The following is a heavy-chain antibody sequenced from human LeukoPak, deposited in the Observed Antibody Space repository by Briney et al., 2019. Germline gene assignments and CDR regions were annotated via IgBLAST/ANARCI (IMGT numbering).Heavy chain of an antibody. CDR3: ARHQVLRYYGSGSYYNRDYYYYYMDV. J-gene: IGHJ6*03. V-gene: IGHV5-51*01. D-gene: IGHD3-10*01. CDR2: IYPGDSDT. Sequence: GESLKISCKGSGYSFTSYWIGWVRQMPGKGLEWMGIIYPGDSDTRYSPSFQGQVTISADKSISTAYLQWSSLKASDTAMYYCARHQVLRYYGSGSYYNRDYYYYYMDVWGKGTTVTISS. CDR1: GYSFTSYW.